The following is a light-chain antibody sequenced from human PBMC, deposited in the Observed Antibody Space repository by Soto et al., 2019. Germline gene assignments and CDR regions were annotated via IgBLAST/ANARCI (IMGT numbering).Light chain of an antibody. J-gene: IGKJ1*01. V-gene: IGKV4-1*01. Sequence: DIVMTQSPDSLAVSLGERATINCKSSQSVLYSSDNKNYLAWYQQKPGQPPKLLIAWASSRESGIPDRFSGTGSGTDFTLTISRLEPEDFAVYYCQQYGSSPLTFGQGTKVDTK. CDR3: QQYGSSPLT. CDR1: QSVLYSSDNKNY. CDR2: WAS.